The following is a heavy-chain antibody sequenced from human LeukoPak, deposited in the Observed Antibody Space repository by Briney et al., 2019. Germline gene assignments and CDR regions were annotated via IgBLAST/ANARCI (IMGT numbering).Heavy chain of an antibody. CDR3: AREALSDPYFDY. Sequence: ASVKVSCKASGYTFTGYYMHWVRQAPGQGLEWMGWINPNSGGTNYAQKFQGRVTMTRDTSISTAYMELSRLRSDDTAVYYCAREALSDPYFDYWGQGTLVTVSS. J-gene: IGHJ4*02. CDR1: GYTFTGYY. V-gene: IGHV1-2*02. D-gene: IGHD6-25*01. CDR2: INPNSGGT.